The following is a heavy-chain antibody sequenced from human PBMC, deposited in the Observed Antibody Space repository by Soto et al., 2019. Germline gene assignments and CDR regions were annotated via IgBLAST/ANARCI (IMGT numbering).Heavy chain of an antibody. D-gene: IGHD3-10*01. CDR2: IIPIFGTP. CDR1: GGIFSTYA. CDR3: ASDRDDYVSGNYYSRIEF. J-gene: IGHJ4*02. V-gene: IGHV1-69*01. Sequence: QVQLVQSGAEVKKPGSSVKVSCKASGGIFSTYAISWLRQAPGQGLEWMGGIIPIFGTPNYAQRFQGRVTITADESTSTAYMELSRVRSEDTAVYYCASDRDDYVSGNYYSRIEFWGQGTLVTVSS.